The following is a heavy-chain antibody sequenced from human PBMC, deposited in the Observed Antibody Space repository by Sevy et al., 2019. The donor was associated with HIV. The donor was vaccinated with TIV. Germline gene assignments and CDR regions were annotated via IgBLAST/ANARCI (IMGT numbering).Heavy chain of an antibody. D-gene: IGHD3-22*01. CDR1: GSTLSRLS. Sequence: ASVKVARKVSGSTLSRLSMHWVRQVPGKGLGWMASFDPEDGETFYARKFQGRVTMTEDTSTDTAYMELSSLRSEDTAVYFCATTKDYYESYGSPFDYWGQGTLVTVSS. CDR2: FDPEDGET. CDR3: ATTKDYYESYGSPFDY. V-gene: IGHV1-24*01. J-gene: IGHJ4*02.